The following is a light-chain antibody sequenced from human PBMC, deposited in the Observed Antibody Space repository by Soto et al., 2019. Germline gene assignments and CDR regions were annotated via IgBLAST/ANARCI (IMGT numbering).Light chain of an antibody. J-gene: IGKJ5*01. CDR3: QQYEKWPPSIP. V-gene: IGKV3-15*01. CDR2: GVT. Sequence: IEMTQSPATLSASPGDRATLSCRASQPVNTNVAWYQHRPGQAPRLLIYGVTTRATGISARFSGGGSVTEFSLTISSLQSDDFALYYCQQYEKWPPSIPFGQGTRLE. CDR1: QPVNTN.